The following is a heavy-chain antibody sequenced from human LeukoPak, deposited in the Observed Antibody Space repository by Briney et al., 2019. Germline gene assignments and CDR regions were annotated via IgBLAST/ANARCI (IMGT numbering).Heavy chain of an antibody. CDR3: AKDSSFFDY. Sequence: GGSLRLSCAASGFTVSSNYMTWVRQAPGKGLEWVSVIYKSAITYYADTVRGRFTISRDNSKNTVYLQMNSLRAEDTAVYYCAKDSSFFDYWGQGTLVTVSS. CDR2: IYKSAIT. J-gene: IGHJ4*02. CDR1: GFTVSSNY. V-gene: IGHV3-53*01.